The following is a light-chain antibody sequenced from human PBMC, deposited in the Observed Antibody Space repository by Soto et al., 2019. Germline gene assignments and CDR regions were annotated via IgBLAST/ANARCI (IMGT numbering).Light chain of an antibody. CDR3: SSYTSSSTLHV. Sequence: LTQPASVSGSPGESITICCTGTSSDVGGYNYVSWYQQHPGKALKLMIYEVSNRPSGVSNRFSGSKSGNTASLTISGLQAEDEADYYCSSYTSSSTLHVFGTGTKVTVL. V-gene: IGLV2-14*01. J-gene: IGLJ1*01. CDR2: EVS. CDR1: SSDVGGYNY.